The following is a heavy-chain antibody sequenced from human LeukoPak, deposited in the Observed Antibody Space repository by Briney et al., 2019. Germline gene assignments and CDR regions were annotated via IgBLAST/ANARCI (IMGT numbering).Heavy chain of an antibody. CDR1: GYTFTGYY. J-gene: IGHJ4*02. Sequence: GASVKVSCTASGYTFTGYYMHWVRQAPGQGLEWMGWINPNSGGTNYAQKFQGRVTVTRDTSISTAYMELSRLRSDDTAVYYCARGGYYDFWSGYFTFDYWGQGTLVTVSS. V-gene: IGHV1-2*02. CDR2: INPNSGGT. D-gene: IGHD3-3*01. CDR3: ARGGYYDFWSGYFTFDY.